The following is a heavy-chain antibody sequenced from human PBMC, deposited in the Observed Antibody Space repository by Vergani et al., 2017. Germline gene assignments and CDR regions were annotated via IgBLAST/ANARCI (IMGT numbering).Heavy chain of an antibody. D-gene: IGHD4-11*01. CDR3: AREMSNEGFDY. J-gene: IGHJ4*02. CDR2: LIKNNYYI. Sequence: EVQLVESGGGLVNPGGCLTLSCVASGFSLSTYTFNWVRQAPGGGLEWVSSLIKNNYYIYYADSVKGRFTISRDNAKNSLFLQMSSLKVEDTGVYYCAREMSNEGFDYWGQGTRVTVS. V-gene: IGHV3-21*01. CDR1: GFSLSTYT.